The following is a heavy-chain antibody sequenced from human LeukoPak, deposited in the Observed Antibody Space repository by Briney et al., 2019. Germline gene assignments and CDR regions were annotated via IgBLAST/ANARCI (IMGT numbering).Heavy chain of an antibody. V-gene: IGHV4-61*09. CDR2: IYTSGST. CDR3: ARGGQAANYYYYMDV. Sequence: SQTLSLTCTVSGGSISSGSYYWSWIRQPAGKGLEWIGHIYTSGSTNYNPSLKSRVTISVDTSKNQFSLKLSSVTAADTAVYYCARGGQAANYYYYMDVWGKGTTVTVSS. D-gene: IGHD6-25*01. CDR1: GGSISSGSYY. J-gene: IGHJ6*03.